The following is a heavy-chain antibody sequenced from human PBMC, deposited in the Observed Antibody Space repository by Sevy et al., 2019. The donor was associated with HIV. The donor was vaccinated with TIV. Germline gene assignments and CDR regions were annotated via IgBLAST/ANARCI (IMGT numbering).Heavy chain of an antibody. CDR2: ISHDGSDK. J-gene: IGHJ6*02. D-gene: IGHD4-17*01. CDR1: GFAFTNYYA. V-gene: IGHV3-30-3*01. CDR3: ARPRANYVDHYFFYAMDV. Sequence: GGSLRLSCAASGFAFTNYYAMHWVRQAPGKGLEWVALISHDGSDKYYADSVKGRFTISRDNFKNTLYLQMNSLTTEETAVYYCARPRANYVDHYFFYAMDVWGQGTTVTVSS.